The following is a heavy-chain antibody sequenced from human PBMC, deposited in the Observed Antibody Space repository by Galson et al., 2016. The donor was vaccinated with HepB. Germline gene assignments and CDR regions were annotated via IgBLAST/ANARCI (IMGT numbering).Heavy chain of an antibody. CDR3: ARSVEGHFDY. J-gene: IGHJ4*02. D-gene: IGHD1-1*01. V-gene: IGHV4-4*07. CDR1: GHSISSYF. CDR2: IHTAGRT. Sequence: SATLSPTCTVAGHSISSYFWSWTRQLAGKGREWTGRIHTAGRTNYNPPLKSRVTMSVNTPKNQFSLKLSSVTAADTAVYYCARSVEGHFDYWGQGILVTVSP.